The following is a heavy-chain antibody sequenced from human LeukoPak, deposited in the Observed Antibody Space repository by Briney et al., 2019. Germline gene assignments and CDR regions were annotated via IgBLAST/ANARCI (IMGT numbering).Heavy chain of an antibody. CDR1: GFSISGAYF. Sequence: SETLSLTCSVSGFSISGAYFWAWARQTPGKGLEWIGSIYNDGSNHHNPSLWSRVTISVDTSKNTFSLRLTSMTAADTAVYYCARHDNYYVSSGPFDSWGQGTLVTVSS. CDR2: IYNDGSN. V-gene: IGHV4-38-2*02. J-gene: IGHJ4*02. CDR3: ARHDNYYVSSGPFDS. D-gene: IGHD3-22*01.